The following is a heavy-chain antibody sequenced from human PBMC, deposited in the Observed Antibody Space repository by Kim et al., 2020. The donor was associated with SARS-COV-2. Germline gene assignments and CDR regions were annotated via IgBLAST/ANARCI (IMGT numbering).Heavy chain of an antibody. Sequence: YNPSLKGRVTIQVDTSKSQFALKLSSVTAADTAVYYCARGAPYGSGHMDVWGQGTTVTVSS. D-gene: IGHD3-10*01. V-gene: IGHV4-31*02. J-gene: IGHJ6*02. CDR3: ARGAPYGSGHMDV.